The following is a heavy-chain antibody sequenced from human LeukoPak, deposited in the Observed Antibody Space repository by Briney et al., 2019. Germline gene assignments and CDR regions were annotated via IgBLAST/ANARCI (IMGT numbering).Heavy chain of an antibody. Sequence: GRSLRLSCAASRFTFDDYAMPWVRQAPGKGLEWVSGISWNSGSIGYADSVKGRFTISRDNAKNSLYLQMNSLRAEDTALYYCAKGLYSSSWYYFDYWGQGTLVTVSS. CDR2: ISWNSGSI. J-gene: IGHJ4*02. V-gene: IGHV3-9*01. CDR1: RFTFDDYA. D-gene: IGHD6-13*01. CDR3: AKGLYSSSWYYFDY.